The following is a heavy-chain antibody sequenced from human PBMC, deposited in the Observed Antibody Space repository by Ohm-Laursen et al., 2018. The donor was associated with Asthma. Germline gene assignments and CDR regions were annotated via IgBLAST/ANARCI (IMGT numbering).Heavy chain of an antibody. CDR3: ARDRAVRGVIITYDAFDI. J-gene: IGHJ3*02. V-gene: IGHV1-46*01. CDR1: GYTFTSYY. D-gene: IGHD3-10*01. Sequence: SSVKVSCKASGYTFTSYYMHWVRQAPGQGLEWMGIINPSGGSTSYAQKFQGRVTMTRGTSTSTVYMELSSLRSEDTAVYYCARDRAVRGVIITYDAFDIWGQGTMVTVSS. CDR2: INPSGGST.